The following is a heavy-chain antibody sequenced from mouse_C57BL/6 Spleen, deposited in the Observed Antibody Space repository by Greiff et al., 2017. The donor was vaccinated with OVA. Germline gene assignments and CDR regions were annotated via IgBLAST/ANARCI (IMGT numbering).Heavy chain of an antibody. V-gene: IGHV1-64*01. CDR2: IHPNSGST. J-gene: IGHJ2*01. Sequence: QVQLQQPGAELVKPGASVKLSCTASGYTFTSYWMHWVKQRPGQGLEWIGMIHPNSGSTNYNEKFKSKATLTVDKSSSTAYMQLSSLTSEDAAVYFSAELTGTGDYWGQGTTLTVSS. CDR3: AELTGTGDY. D-gene: IGHD4-1*01. CDR1: GYTFTSYW.